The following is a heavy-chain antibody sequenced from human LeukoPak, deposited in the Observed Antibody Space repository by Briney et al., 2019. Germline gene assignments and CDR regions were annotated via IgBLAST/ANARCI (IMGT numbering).Heavy chain of an antibody. CDR2: INPSGGST. J-gene: IGHJ5*02. Sequence: GASVKVSYKASGYTFTGYYMHWVRQAPGQGLEWMGIINPSGGSTSYAQKFQGRVTMTRDMSTSTDYMELSSLRSEDTAVYYCARDNSVEDTAWWFDPWGQGTLVTVSS. CDR3: ARDNSVEDTAWWFDP. CDR1: GYTFTGYY. D-gene: IGHD4-23*01. V-gene: IGHV1-46*01.